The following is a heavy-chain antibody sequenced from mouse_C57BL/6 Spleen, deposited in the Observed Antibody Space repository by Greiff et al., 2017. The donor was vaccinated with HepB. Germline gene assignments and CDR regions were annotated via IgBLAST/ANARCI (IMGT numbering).Heavy chain of an antibody. CDR3: TRVPTVKGFYFDY. D-gene: IGHD1-1*01. V-gene: IGHV5-9-1*02. Sequence: DVHLVESGEGLVKPGGSLKLSCAASGFTFSSYAMSWVRQTPDKRLEWVAYISSGGDYIYYADTVKGRFTISRDNARNTLYLQMSSLKSEDTAMYYGTRVPTVKGFYFDYWGQGTTLTVSS. CDR2: ISSGGDYI. J-gene: IGHJ2*01. CDR1: GFTFSSYA.